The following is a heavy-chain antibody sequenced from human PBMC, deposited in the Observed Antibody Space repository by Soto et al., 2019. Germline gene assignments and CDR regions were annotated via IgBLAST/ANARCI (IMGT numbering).Heavy chain of an antibody. CDR1: GFTFSGSA. D-gene: IGHD2-15*01. CDR2: IRSKANSDAT. CDR3: VRYCSGGSCPDAFDI. V-gene: IGHV3-73*02. Sequence: EVQLVESGGGLVQPGGSLKLSCVASGFTFSGSAMHWVRQASGKGLEWVGRIRSKANSDATAYGASVKGRFTISRDDSKNTAYLKMNSLKTEDTAVYYCVRYCSGGSCPDAFDIWGQGTMVTVSS. J-gene: IGHJ3*02.